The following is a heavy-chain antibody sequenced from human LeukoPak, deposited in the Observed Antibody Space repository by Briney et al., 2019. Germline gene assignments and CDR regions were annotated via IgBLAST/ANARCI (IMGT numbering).Heavy chain of an antibody. CDR1: RYSISSHYY. CDR2: IYHSGST. Sequence: SETLSLTCTVSRYSISSHYYWGWIRQPPGEGLEWIGTIYHSGSTYYNPSLKSRVTISVDTSKNQFSLKLSSVTAADTAVYYCARDTIAPSDAFDVWGQGTMVTVSS. V-gene: IGHV4-38-2*02. CDR3: ARDTIAPSDAFDV. D-gene: IGHD6-13*01. J-gene: IGHJ3*01.